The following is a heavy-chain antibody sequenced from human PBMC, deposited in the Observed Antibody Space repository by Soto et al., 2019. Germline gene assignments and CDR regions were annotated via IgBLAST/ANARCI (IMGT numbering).Heavy chain of an antibody. CDR1: GVTFSSYA. CDR3: ARASLGYCSGGSCYSIDY. J-gene: IGHJ4*02. D-gene: IGHD2-15*01. Sequence: RASVKVSCKASGVTFSSYAISWVRQTPGQGLEWMGGIIPIFGTANYAQKFQGRVTITADESTSTAYMELSSLRSEDTAVYYCARASLGYCSGGSCYSIDYWGQGTLVTVSS. CDR2: IIPIFGTA. V-gene: IGHV1-69*13.